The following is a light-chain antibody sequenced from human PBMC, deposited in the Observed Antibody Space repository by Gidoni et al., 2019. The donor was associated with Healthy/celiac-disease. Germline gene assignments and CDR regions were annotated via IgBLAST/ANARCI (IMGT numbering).Light chain of an antibody. V-gene: IGKV3-11*01. CDR2: DAS. CDR3: QQRSNWPYT. CDR1: QSVSSY. Sequence: EIVLTQSPATLYLSPGERATLSCRASQSVSSYLAWYQQKPGQAPRLLIYDASNRATGIPARFSGSGSGTDFTLTIISLEPEDFAVYYCQQRSNWPYTFGQGTKLEIK. J-gene: IGKJ2*01.